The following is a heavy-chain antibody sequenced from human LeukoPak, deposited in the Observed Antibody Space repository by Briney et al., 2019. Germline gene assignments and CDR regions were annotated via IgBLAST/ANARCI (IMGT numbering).Heavy chain of an antibody. CDR1: GFTFSDYT. CDR2: ISSGGTYK. D-gene: IGHD4-17*01. CDR3: ATPTTVTTISADAFDI. J-gene: IGHJ3*02. V-gene: IGHV3-21*01. Sequence: GGSLRLSCAASGFTFSDYTMNWVRQAPGKGLEWVSSISSGGTYKYYADSVEGRFTISRDNAQNSLYLQMNSLRAEDSSVYYCATPTTVTTISADAFDIWGQGPMVTVSS.